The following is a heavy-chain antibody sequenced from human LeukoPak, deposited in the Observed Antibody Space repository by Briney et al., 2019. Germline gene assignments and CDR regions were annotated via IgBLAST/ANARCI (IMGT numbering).Heavy chain of an antibody. CDR1: GYTFTGYY. J-gene: IGHJ4*02. CDR2: INPNSGGT. CDR3: ASLRAAPRYYFDY. V-gene: IGHV1-2*02. Sequence: ASVKVSCKASGYTFTGYYMHWVRQAPGQGLEWMGWINPNSGGTNYAQQFQGRLTMTRDTSISTAYMELSSLRSEDTAVYYCASLRAAPRYYFDYWGQGTLVTVSS. D-gene: IGHD2-15*01.